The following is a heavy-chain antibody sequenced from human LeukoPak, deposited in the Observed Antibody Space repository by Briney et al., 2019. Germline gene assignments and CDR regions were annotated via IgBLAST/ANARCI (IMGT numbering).Heavy chain of an antibody. CDR1: GYTFTSHG. V-gene: IGHV1-18*01. J-gene: IGHJ5*02. CDR3: ARDQYYDSKGWFDP. Sequence: ASVKVSCKASGYTFTSHGISWVRQAPGQGLELMGWISTYIGNTNYAQKLQGRVTMTTDTSTSTAYMELRSLRSDDTAMYYCARDQYYDSKGWFDPWGQGTLVTVSS. CDR2: ISTYIGNT. D-gene: IGHD3-22*01.